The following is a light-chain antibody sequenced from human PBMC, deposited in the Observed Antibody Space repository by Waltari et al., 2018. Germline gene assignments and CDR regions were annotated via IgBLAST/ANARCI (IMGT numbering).Light chain of an antibody. CDR2: RAS. Sequence: DIQMTQSPSTLSASVGDRVIITCRASQNINNFLVWYQQKPGKAPKLLMYRASNLESGVPSRFNGRGSGTEFTLTISSLQPDDFGTYYCQEYNTYSRTFGQGTKVEI. J-gene: IGKJ1*01. CDR1: QNINNF. CDR3: QEYNTYSRT. V-gene: IGKV1-5*03.